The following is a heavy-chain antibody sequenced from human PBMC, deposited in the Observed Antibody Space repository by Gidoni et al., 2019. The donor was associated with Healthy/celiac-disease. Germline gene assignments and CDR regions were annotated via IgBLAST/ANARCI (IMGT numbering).Heavy chain of an antibody. CDR1: GGSFSGYY. J-gene: IGHJ6*03. V-gene: IGHV4-34*01. CDR3: ARLTEWLPGASYYYYYYMDV. CDR2: INHSGST. D-gene: IGHD3-3*01. Sequence: QVQLQQWGEGLLKPSETLSLTCAVYGGSFSGYYWSWIRQPPGKGLEWIGEINHSGSTNYNPSLKSRVTISVDTFKNQFSLKLSSVTAADTAVYYCARLTEWLPGASYYYYYYMDVWGKGTTVTVSS.